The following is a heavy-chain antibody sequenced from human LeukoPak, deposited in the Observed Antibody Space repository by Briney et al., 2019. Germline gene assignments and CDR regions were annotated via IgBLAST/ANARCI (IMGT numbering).Heavy chain of an antibody. CDR1: GFTFSSYA. CDR2: ISGSGGST. Sequence: GGSLRLSCAASGFTFSSYAMSWVRQAPGKGLEWVSAISGSGGSTYYADSVKGRFTISRDNSKNTLYLQMNSLRAEDTAVYYCAFKGGDSDYGDYANAFDIWGQGTMVTVSS. V-gene: IGHV3-23*01. CDR3: AFKGGDSDYGDYANAFDI. J-gene: IGHJ3*02. D-gene: IGHD4-17*01.